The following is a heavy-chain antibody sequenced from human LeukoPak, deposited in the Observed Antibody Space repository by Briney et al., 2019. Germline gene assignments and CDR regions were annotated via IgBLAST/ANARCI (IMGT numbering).Heavy chain of an antibody. J-gene: IGHJ4*02. CDR2: INWNGGST. CDR3: ARVFMEMATSLIDY. D-gene: IGHD5-24*01. Sequence: PGGSLRLSCAASGSTFDEYGMSWVRQAPGKGREWVSGINWNGGSTGYADSVKGRFTISRDNAKNSLYLQMNSLRAEDTALYYCARVFMEMATSLIDYWGQGTLVTVSS. V-gene: IGHV3-20*04. CDR1: GSTFDEYG.